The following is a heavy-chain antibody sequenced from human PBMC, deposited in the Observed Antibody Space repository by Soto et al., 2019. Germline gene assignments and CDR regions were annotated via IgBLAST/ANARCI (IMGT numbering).Heavy chain of an antibody. CDR1: GGTFSSYT. CDR2: IIPILGIA. Sequence: SVKVSCKASGGTFSSYTISWVRQAPGQGLEWMGRIIPILGIANYAQKFQGRVTITADKSTSTAYMELSSLRSEDTAVYYCAGSYSGYEYWGFFDYWGQGTLVTVSS. V-gene: IGHV1-69*02. CDR3: AGSYSGYEYWGFFDY. D-gene: IGHD5-12*01. J-gene: IGHJ4*02.